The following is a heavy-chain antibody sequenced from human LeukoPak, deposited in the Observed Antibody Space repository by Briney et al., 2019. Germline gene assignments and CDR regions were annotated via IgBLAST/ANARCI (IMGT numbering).Heavy chain of an antibody. CDR3: AREEGFRHGFD. D-gene: IGHD4-17*01. CDR1: GGSFSGYY. J-gene: IGHJ4*02. V-gene: IGHV4-34*01. Sequence: PSETLSLTCAVYGGSFSGYYWSWIRQPPGKGLEWIGEINHSGSTNYNPSLKSRVTILVDTSKNQFSLKLSSVTAADTAVYYCAREEGFRHGFDWGQGTLVTVSS. CDR2: INHSGST.